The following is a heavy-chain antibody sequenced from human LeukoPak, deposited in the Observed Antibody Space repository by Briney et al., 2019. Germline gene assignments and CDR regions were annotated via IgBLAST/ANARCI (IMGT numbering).Heavy chain of an antibody. J-gene: IGHJ6*03. CDR2: IYSGDNT. CDR1: GFLVSTNY. V-gene: IGHV3-53*01. D-gene: IGHD2-2*01. Sequence: GGSLRLSCAASGFLVSTNYMGWVRQAPGKGLEWVSVIYSGDNTYYADSVKGRFTISRDNPKSTLYLQMNSLRVEDTAVYYCARDLGVGFCSSTGCNNLNMDVWGSGTTVTVSS. CDR3: ARDLGVGFCSSTGCNNLNMDV.